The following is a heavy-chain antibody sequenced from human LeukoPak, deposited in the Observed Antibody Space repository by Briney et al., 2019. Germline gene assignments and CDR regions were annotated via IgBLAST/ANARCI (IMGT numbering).Heavy chain of an antibody. CDR2: IRYDGSNK. D-gene: IGHD7-27*01. V-gene: IGHV3-30*02. J-gene: IGHJ4*02. CDR1: GFTFSSYG. Sequence: GGSLRLSCAASGFTFSSYGMHWVRQAPGKGLEWVAFIRYDGSNKYYADSVKGRFTISRDNSKNTPYLQMISLRADDTALYYCSKDLHLGTTSGCEYWGQGPLVSVSS. CDR3: SKDLHLGTTSGCEY.